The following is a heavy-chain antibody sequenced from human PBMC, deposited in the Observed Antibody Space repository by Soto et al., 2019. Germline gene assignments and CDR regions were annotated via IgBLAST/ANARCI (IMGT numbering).Heavy chain of an antibody. Sequence: ASVKISCKASGYTFTSYAMHWVRQAPGQRLEWMGWINAGNGNTKYSQKFQGRVTITRDTSASTAYMELSSLRSEDTAVYYCAKDRFLEWLFLDYGGQGPLVTVS. V-gene: IGHV1-3*01. CDR1: GYTFTSYA. D-gene: IGHD3-3*01. J-gene: IGHJ4*02. CDR3: AKDRFLEWLFLDY. CDR2: INAGNGNT.